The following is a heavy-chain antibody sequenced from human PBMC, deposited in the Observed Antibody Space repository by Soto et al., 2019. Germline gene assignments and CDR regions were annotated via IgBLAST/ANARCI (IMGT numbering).Heavy chain of an antibody. D-gene: IGHD1-26*01. CDR2: IDPSDSYT. CDR3: AGPYSGSPYYYYGMDV. V-gene: IGHV5-10-1*01. Sequence: GESLKISCKGSGYSFTSYWISWVRQMPGKGLEWMGRIDPSDSYTNYSPSFQGHVTISADKSISTAYLQWSSLKASDTAMYYCAGPYSGSPYYYYGMDVWGQGTTVTVSS. CDR1: GYSFTSYW. J-gene: IGHJ6*02.